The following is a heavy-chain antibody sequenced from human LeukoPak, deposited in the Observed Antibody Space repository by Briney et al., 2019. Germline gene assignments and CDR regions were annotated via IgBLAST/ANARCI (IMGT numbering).Heavy chain of an antibody. Sequence: GGSLRLSCAASGFTFSLSWMHWVRQAPGKGLEWVSSINYDARSRTYADSVKGRLTISRDNAENTLFLQMNSLRVEDSAIYSCVRGAGPGTPFDWGQGTLVTVSS. CDR2: INYDARSR. J-gene: IGHJ1*01. V-gene: IGHV3-74*01. CDR3: VRGAGPGTPFD. CDR1: GFTFSLSW. D-gene: IGHD1-1*01.